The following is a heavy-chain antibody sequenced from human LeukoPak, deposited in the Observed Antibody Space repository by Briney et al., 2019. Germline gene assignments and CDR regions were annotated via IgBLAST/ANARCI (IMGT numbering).Heavy chain of an antibody. J-gene: IGHJ3*02. CDR1: GGSISSSSYY. CDR2: IYYSGST. Sequence: SETLSLTCTVSGGSISSSSYYWGWIRQPPGKGLEWIGGIYYSGSTYYNPSLKSRVTISVDTSKNQFSLKLSSVTAGDTAAYYCARDVAVAGPPRGAFDIWGQGTMVTVSS. V-gene: IGHV4-39*02. D-gene: IGHD6-19*01. CDR3: ARDVAVAGPPRGAFDI.